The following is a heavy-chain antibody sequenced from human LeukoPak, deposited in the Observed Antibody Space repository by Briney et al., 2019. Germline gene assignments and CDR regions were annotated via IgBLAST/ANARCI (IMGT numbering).Heavy chain of an antibody. CDR1: GYTFTSYD. D-gene: IGHD1-26*01. Sequence: GASVKVSCKASGYTFTSYDINWGRQATGQGLEWMGWMNPNSGNTGYAQNFQGRVTMTRNTSISTAYMELSSLRSEDTAVYYCAREIRGELPYDYWGQGTLVTVSS. CDR3: AREIRGELPYDY. V-gene: IGHV1-8*01. CDR2: MNPNSGNT. J-gene: IGHJ4*02.